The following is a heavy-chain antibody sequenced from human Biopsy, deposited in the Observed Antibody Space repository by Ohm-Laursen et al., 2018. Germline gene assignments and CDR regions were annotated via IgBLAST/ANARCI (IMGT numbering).Heavy chain of an antibody. Sequence: SLRLSCAASGFSFGDHYLDWVRQAPGEGLEWVGRARNKANSYTIEYAASVMGRFTISRDDSQNSLYLQMNSLQTEDTAVYFCAKEGRLLGIPHTYYFDSWAQGTLVTVSS. D-gene: IGHD1-26*01. CDR3: AKEGRLLGIPHTYYFDS. CDR1: GFSFGDHY. CDR2: ARNKANSYTI. J-gene: IGHJ4*02. V-gene: IGHV3-72*01.